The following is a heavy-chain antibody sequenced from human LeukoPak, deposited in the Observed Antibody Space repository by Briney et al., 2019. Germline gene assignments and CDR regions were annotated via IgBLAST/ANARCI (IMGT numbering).Heavy chain of an antibody. V-gene: IGHV3-30-3*01. CDR1: GSTFSSYA. D-gene: IGHD6-13*01. CDR2: ISYDGSNK. Sequence: PGRSLRLSCAASGSTFSSYAMHWVRQAPGKGLEWVAVISYDGSNKYYADSVKGRFTISRDNSKNTLYLQMNSLRAEDTAVYYCARDRGSSSWYPTGGYWGQGTLVTVSS. CDR3: ARDRGSSSWYPTGGY. J-gene: IGHJ4*02.